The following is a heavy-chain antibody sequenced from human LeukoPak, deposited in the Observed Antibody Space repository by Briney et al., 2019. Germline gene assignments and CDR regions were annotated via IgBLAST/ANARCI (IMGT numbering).Heavy chain of an antibody. Sequence: SETLSLTCTVSGGSISSGGYYWSWLRQPPGKGLEWIGYIYYSGSTYYNPSLKSRVTISVDTSKNQFSLKLSSVTAADTAVYYCARERSGGRPSPSWFDPWGQGTLVSVSS. CDR1: GGSISSGGYY. CDR3: ARERSGGRPSPSWFDP. J-gene: IGHJ5*02. V-gene: IGHV4-31*03. D-gene: IGHD2-15*01. CDR2: IYYSGST.